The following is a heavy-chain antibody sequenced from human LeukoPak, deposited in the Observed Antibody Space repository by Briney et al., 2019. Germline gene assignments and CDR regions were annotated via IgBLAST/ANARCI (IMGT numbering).Heavy chain of an antibody. CDR3: ASTVTTPHWYFDL. Sequence: SETLSLTCTVSGGSISSSSYYWGWIRQPPGKGLEWIGSTYYSGSTYYNPSLKSRVTISVDTSKNQFSLKLSSVTAADTAVYYCASTVTTPHWYFDLWGRGTLVTVSS. J-gene: IGHJ2*01. CDR2: TYYSGST. CDR1: GGSISSSSYY. D-gene: IGHD4-17*01. V-gene: IGHV4-39*01.